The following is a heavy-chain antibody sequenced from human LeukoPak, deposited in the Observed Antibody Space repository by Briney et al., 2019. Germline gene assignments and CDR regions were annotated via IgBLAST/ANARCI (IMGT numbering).Heavy chain of an antibody. Sequence: SETLSLTCTVSGGSISSGGYYWSWIRQPPGKGLEWIGYIYHSGSTYYNPSLKSRVTISVDRSKNQFSLKLSSVTAADTAVYYCARQDGSYYAAGHDAFDIWGQGTMVTVSS. CDR2: IYHSGST. J-gene: IGHJ3*02. V-gene: IGHV4-30-2*01. D-gene: IGHD1-26*01. CDR3: ARQDGSYYAAGHDAFDI. CDR1: GGSISSGGYY.